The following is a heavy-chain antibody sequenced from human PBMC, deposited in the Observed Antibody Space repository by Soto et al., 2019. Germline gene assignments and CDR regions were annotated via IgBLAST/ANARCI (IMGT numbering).Heavy chain of an antibody. V-gene: IGHV3-33*01. CDR2: IWYDGSNK. J-gene: IGHJ4*02. Sequence: GGSLRLSCAASGFTFSSYGMHWVRQAPGKGLEWVAVIWYDGSNKYYADSVKGRFTISRDNSKNTLYLQMNSLRAEDTAVYYCARARGYDWRAFDYWGQGTLVTVSS. CDR3: ARARGYDWRAFDY. D-gene: IGHD5-12*01. CDR1: GFTFSSYG.